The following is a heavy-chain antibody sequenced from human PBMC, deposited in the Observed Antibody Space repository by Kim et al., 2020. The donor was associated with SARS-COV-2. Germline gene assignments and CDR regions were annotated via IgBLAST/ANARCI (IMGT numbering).Heavy chain of an antibody. Sequence: YYADSVKGRFTISRDNAKNSLYLQMNSLRDEDTAVYYCARGRGPHGYYDYWGQGTLVTVSS. CDR3: ARGRGPHGYYDY. D-gene: IGHD3-10*01. V-gene: IGHV3-48*02. J-gene: IGHJ4*02.